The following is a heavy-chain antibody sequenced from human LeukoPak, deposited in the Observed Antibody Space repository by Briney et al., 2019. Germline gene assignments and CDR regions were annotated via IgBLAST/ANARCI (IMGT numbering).Heavy chain of an antibody. CDR1: GGSISSYY. CDR3: ARSKGSGWHPYWFDT. V-gene: IGHV4-59*08. CDR2: IYYSGST. J-gene: IGHJ5*02. D-gene: IGHD6-19*01. Sequence: SETLSLTCTVSGGSISSYYWSWIRQPPGKGLEWIGYIYYSGSTNYNPSLKSRVTISVDTSKNQFSLKLSSVTAADTAVYYCARSKGSGWHPYWFDTWGQGTLVTVSS.